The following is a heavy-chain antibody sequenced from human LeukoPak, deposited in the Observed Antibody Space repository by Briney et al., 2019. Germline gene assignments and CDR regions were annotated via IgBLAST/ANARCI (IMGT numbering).Heavy chain of an antibody. CDR3: ARGKAAARPSYYYYYYYMDV. Sequence: KSSETLSLTCTVSGGSISSYYWSRIRQPPGKGLEWIGYIYYSGSTNYNPSLKSRVTISVDTSKNQFSLKLSSVTAADTAVYYCARGKAAARPSYYYYYYYMDVWGKGTTVTVSS. V-gene: IGHV4-59*08. CDR2: IYYSGST. D-gene: IGHD6-6*01. CDR1: GGSISSYY. J-gene: IGHJ6*03.